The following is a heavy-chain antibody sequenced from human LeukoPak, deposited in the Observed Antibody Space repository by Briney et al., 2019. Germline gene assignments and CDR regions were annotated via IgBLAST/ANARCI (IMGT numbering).Heavy chain of an antibody. J-gene: IGHJ4*02. V-gene: IGHV1-69*13. CDR2: IIPIFGTA. CDR3: ARLHNYYDSSGYFDY. CDR1: GGTFSSYA. Sequence: SVKVSCKASGGTFSSYAISWVRQAPGQGLEWMGGIIPIFGTANYAQKFQGRVTITADESTSTAYMELSSLRSEDTAVYYCARLHNYYDSSGYFDYWGQGTLVTVSS. D-gene: IGHD3-22*01.